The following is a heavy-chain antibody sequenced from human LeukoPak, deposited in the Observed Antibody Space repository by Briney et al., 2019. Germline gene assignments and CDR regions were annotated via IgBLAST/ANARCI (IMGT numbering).Heavy chain of an antibody. J-gene: IGHJ1*01. D-gene: IGHD2-2*01. CDR3: ARVVVVPAASAEYFQH. Sequence: GGSLRLSCAASGFTFSSYWMSSVRQAPGKGLQWVPNIKQDGSEKYYVDSVKGRFTISRDNAKNSLYLQMNSLRAEDTAVYYCARVVVVPAASAEYFQHWGQGTLVTVSS. CDR2: IKQDGSEK. CDR1: GFTFSSYW. V-gene: IGHV3-7*03.